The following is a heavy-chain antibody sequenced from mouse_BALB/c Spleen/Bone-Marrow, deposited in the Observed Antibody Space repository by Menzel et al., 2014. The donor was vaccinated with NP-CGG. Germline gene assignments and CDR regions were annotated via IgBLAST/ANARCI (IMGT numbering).Heavy chain of an antibody. J-gene: IGHJ3*01. CDR3: TRRTTRGGWFPS. V-gene: IGHV6-6*02. CDR2: IRLKSNDYAT. Sequence: DVKLVESGGGLVQPGGSMKLSCAASGFTFSDHWMNWVRQSPERGLEWVAEIRLKSNDYATHYAESVKGRFTISRDDSKSSVYLQMNNLRDEDTGIYFCTRRTTRGGWFPSWGQGTLVTVSA. CDR1: GFTFSDHW. D-gene: IGHD1-1*01.